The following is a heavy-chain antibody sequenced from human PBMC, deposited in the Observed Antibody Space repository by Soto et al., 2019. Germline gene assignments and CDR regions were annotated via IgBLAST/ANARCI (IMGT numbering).Heavy chain of an antibody. CDR3: ARQRTSVVTQAYFDD. CDR2: IYYSGST. Sequence: PSETLSLTCTVSGGSINSRSYYWGWIRQSPGKGLEWIGSIYYSGSTYYNPSLKNRVAMSVDTSKNQFSLKLRSVSAADTAVYYCARQRTSVVTQAYFDDWGQGSLVTVSS. D-gene: IGHD2-21*02. CDR1: GGSINSRSYY. J-gene: IGHJ4*02. V-gene: IGHV4-39*01.